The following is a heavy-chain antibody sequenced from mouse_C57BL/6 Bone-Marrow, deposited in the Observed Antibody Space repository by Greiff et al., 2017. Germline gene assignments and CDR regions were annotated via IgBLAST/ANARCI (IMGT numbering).Heavy chain of an antibody. CDR1: GFTFSSYG. CDR3: ARQRYYGSSWFDY. D-gene: IGHD1-1*01. Sequence: EVQRVESGGDLVKPGGSLKLSCAASGFTFSSYGMSWVRQTPDKRLEWVATISSGGSYTYYPDSVKGRFTISRDNAKNTLYLQMSSLKSEDTAMYYCARQRYYGSSWFDYWGQGTTLTVSS. CDR2: ISSGGSYT. J-gene: IGHJ2*01. V-gene: IGHV5-6*01.